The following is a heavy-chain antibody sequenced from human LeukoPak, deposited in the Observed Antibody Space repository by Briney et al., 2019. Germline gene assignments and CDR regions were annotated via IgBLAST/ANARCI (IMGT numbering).Heavy chain of an antibody. J-gene: IGHJ4*02. CDR1: GFPFSYYH. D-gene: IGHD6-13*01. V-gene: IGHV3-11*01. CDR2: FSSSGSTI. CDR3: ASSPSIAAAGLDY. Sequence: GGPLRLPCGPSGFPFSYYHMIGTPRAPGKGWEGVSYFSSSGSTIYYAASVKGRFTISRDNAKNSLYLQMNSLRAEDTAVYYCASSPSIAAAGLDYWGQGTLVTVSS.